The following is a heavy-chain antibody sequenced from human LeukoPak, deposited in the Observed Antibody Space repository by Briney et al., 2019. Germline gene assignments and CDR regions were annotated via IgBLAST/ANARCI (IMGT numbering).Heavy chain of an antibody. CDR2: ISSSGSTI. CDR3: ARDAFHSSITGTTPDYFDY. J-gene: IGHJ4*02. V-gene: IGHV3-48*03. D-gene: IGHD1-20*01. CDR1: GFTFSSYE. Sequence: GGSLRLSCAASGFTFSSYEMNWVRQAPGKGLEWGSYISSSGSTIYYADSVKGRFTISRDNAKNSLYLQMNSLRAENTAVYYCARDAFHSSITGTTPDYFDYWGQGTLVTVSS.